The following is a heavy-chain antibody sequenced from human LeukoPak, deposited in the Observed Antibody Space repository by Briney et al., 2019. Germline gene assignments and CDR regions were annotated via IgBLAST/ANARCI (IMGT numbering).Heavy chain of an antibody. CDR3: ARDRRSQFDP. V-gene: IGHV4-39*07. CDR2: IYYSGST. CDR1: GGSIGSSSYF. Sequence: PSETLSLTCTVSGGSIGSSSYFWVLDRQPPGKGLEWIGSIYYSGSTSCNPSLKSRVTISVDTSKNQFSLKLSSVTAADTAVYYCARDRRSQFDPWGQGTLVTVSS. J-gene: IGHJ5*02.